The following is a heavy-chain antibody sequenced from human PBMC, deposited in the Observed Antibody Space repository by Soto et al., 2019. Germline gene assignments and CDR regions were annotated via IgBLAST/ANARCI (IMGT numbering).Heavy chain of an antibody. D-gene: IGHD5-18*01. CDR3: ARVLGYIYEYYYRMDV. Sequence: GASVKVSCKASGYTFTGYYMHWVRQAPGQGLEWMGWINPNSGGTNYAQKFQGRVTMTRDTSISTAYMELSRLRSDDTAVYYCARVLGYIYEYYYRMDVWGQGTTVTVSS. CDR1: GYTFTGYY. CDR2: INPNSGGT. J-gene: IGHJ6*02. V-gene: IGHV1-2*02.